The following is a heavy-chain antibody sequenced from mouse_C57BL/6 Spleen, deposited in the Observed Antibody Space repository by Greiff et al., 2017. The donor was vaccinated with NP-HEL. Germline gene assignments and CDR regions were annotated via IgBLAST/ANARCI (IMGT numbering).Heavy chain of an antibody. CDR2: ISDGGSYT. V-gene: IGHV5-4*01. CDR3: ARDYAY. J-gene: IGHJ3*01. Sequence: EVQRVESGGGLVKPGGSLKLSCAASGFTFSSYAMSWVRQTPEKRLEWVATISDGGSYTYYPDNVKGRFTISRDNAKNNLYLQMSHLKSEDTAMYYCARDYAYWGQGTLVTVSA. CDR1: GFTFSSYA.